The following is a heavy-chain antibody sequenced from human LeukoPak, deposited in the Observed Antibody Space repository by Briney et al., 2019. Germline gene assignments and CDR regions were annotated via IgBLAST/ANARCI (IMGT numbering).Heavy chain of an antibody. CDR2: MNPNRGNT. Sequence: GASVKVSCKASGYTFTSYYINWVRQATGQGLEWMGWMNPNRGNTGYAQKFQGRVTITRNTSISTAYMELSSLRSEDTAVYYCARKQLLLDDAFDIWGQGTMVTVSS. CDR3: ARKQLLLDDAFDI. V-gene: IGHV1-8*03. D-gene: IGHD2-2*01. J-gene: IGHJ3*02. CDR1: GYTFTSYY.